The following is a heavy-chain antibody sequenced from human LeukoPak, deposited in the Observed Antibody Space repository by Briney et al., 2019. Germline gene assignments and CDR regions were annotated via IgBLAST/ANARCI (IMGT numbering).Heavy chain of an antibody. Sequence: GGSLRLSCAASGFSFSTYAMNWVRQTPGKGLGWVSYITNTGGTTYSADSVKGRFTISRDNAKNSLYLQMNSLRDEDTAIYYCARALGYCSGGTCHRHFDYWGQGTLVTVSS. CDR3: ARALGYCSGGTCHRHFDY. V-gene: IGHV3-48*02. CDR1: GFSFSTYA. D-gene: IGHD2-15*01. J-gene: IGHJ4*02. CDR2: ITNTGGTT.